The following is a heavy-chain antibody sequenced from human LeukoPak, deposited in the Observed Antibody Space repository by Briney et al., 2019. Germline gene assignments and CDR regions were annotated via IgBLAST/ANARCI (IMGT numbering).Heavy chain of an antibody. CDR1: GFTFSSYA. D-gene: IGHD3-9*01. J-gene: IGHJ4*02. CDR3: AKDQGYDILTGYYKRALGFDS. V-gene: IGHV3-23*01. CDR2: ISGSGGST. Sequence: GGSLRLSCAASGFTFSSYAMSWVRQAPGKGLEWVSAISGSGGSTYYADSVKGRFTISRDNSKNTLYLQMNSLRAEDTAVYYCAKDQGYDILTGYYKRALGFDSWGQGTLVTVSS.